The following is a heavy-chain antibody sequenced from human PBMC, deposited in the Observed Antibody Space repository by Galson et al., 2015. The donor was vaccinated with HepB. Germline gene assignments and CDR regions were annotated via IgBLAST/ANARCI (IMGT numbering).Heavy chain of an antibody. V-gene: IGHV3-7*01. D-gene: IGHD4-17*01. Sequence: SLRLSCAASGFTFSNYWMSWVRQAPGKGLEWVANIKQDGSEKYYVDSVKGRFTISRDNAKNSLYLQMNSLRADDTAVYYCARDKDYGDSHFKYWGQGTLVTVSS. CDR2: IKQDGSEK. CDR3: ARDKDYGDSHFKY. CDR1: GFTFSNYW. J-gene: IGHJ4*02.